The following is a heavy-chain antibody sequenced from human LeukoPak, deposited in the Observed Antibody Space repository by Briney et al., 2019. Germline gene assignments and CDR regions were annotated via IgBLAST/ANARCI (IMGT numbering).Heavy chain of an antibody. J-gene: IGHJ4*02. CDR2: IYYSGST. D-gene: IGHD1-20*01. CDR3: ARLPGGITGTTTDY. Sequence: SETLSLTCTVSGGSISSSSYYWGWIRQPPGKGLEWIGSIYYSGSTYYNPSLKSRVTISVDTSKNQFSLKLSSVTAADTAVYYCARLPGGITGTTTDYWGQGTLVTVSS. CDR1: GGSISSSSYY. V-gene: IGHV4-39*01.